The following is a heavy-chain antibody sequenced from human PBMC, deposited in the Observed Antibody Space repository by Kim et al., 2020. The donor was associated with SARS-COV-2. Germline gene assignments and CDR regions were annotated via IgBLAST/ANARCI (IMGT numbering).Heavy chain of an antibody. D-gene: IGHD1-26*01. CDR1: GFTFSAYW. V-gene: IGHV3-7*01. CDR2: INQDGSEK. J-gene: IGHJ4*02. Sequence: GGSLRLSCLTSGFTFSAYWMSWVRQAPGRGLEWLANINQDGSEKYYVDSVKGRFTVSRDNAKNSLYLQMNSLRDEDTAIYYCAGDHTIVVPVSDYWGQGT. CDR3: AGDHTIVVPVSDY.